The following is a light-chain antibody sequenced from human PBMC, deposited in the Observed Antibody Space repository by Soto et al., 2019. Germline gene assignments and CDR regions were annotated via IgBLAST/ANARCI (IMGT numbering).Light chain of an antibody. CDR3: QQYNNWPWT. CDR2: GAS. CDR1: QSVSSN. Sequence: EIVMTQSPATLSVSPGERATLSCRASQSVSSNLAWYQQKPGQAPRLLIYGASTRATGIPARFSGSGSGTEFTLTISSLQSEHFAVYYCQQYNNWPWTFGQGTQVEIK. J-gene: IGKJ1*01. V-gene: IGKV3-15*01.